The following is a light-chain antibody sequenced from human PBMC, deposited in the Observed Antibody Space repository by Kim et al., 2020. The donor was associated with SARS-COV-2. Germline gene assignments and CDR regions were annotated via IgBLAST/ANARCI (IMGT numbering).Light chain of an antibody. CDR2: ANN. CDR3: GTWDTSLRVGV. Sequence: GQKVTISCSGTPSNIGNDYVSWYQQVPGTAPKLLIYANNKRPSGIPDRFSGSKSGTSATLGITGLQIGEEADYYCGTWDTSLRVGVFGGGTQLTVL. J-gene: IGLJ2*01. V-gene: IGLV1-51*01. CDR1: PSNIGNDY.